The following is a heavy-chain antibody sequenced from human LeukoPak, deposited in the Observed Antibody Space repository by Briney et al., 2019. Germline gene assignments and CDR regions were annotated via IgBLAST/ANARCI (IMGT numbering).Heavy chain of an antibody. D-gene: IGHD5-12*01. CDR3: ARGGGYAWDY. CDR1: VITFSDDS. V-gene: IGHV3-48*04. J-gene: IGHJ4*02. CDR2: ISPASKTI. Sequence: GGSLRLSCAASVITFSDDSMNWVRQAPGSGLEWVAYISPASKTIKYADSVKGRFTISRDNAKKSLYLQMKSLRAEDTAVYYCARGGGYAWDYWGQGTLVTVSS.